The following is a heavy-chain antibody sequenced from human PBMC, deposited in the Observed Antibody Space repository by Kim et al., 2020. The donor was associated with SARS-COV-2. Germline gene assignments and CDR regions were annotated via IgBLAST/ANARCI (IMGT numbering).Heavy chain of an antibody. CDR1: GFTFRTDW. V-gene: IGHV3-74*01. J-gene: IGHJ6*02. Sequence: GGSLRHSCTASGFTFRTDWLNWVRRAPGKGLVWVSRLVGDGTTTNYADSVKGRFTISGDNAKNTVYLQMNSLRADDSAVYYCARGTWRDGLDVWGPGTTV. CDR3: ARGTWRDGLDV. CDR2: LVGDGTTT.